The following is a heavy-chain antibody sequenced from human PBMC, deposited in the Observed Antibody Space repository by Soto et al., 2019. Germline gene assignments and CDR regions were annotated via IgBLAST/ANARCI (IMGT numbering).Heavy chain of an antibody. CDR1: GFTFSNYA. CDR3: VRREGYYFDY. J-gene: IGHJ4*02. D-gene: IGHD1-26*01. V-gene: IGHV3-33*01. Sequence: QVQLVESGGGVVQPGRSLRLSCAASGFTFSNYAMHWVRQAPGKGLEWVAVLWDDGSNKFYADPVKGRFTISRDTSKNTLYLQMNSLRAEDTAVYYCVRREGYYFDYWGQGTLVTVSS. CDR2: LWDDGSNK.